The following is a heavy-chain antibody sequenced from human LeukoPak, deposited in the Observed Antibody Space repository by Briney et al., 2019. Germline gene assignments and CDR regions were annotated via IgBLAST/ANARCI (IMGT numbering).Heavy chain of an antibody. Sequence: AETLSLTCTVSGYSISSGYYWGWIRQAPGKGLEWIGSIYNSGSTYYNPSLKSRVTISVDMSKNQFSLKMSSVTAADTAVYYCARAYSSSWYWNWFDPWGQGTLVTVSS. CDR2: IYNSGST. CDR3: ARAYSSSWYWNWFDP. J-gene: IGHJ5*02. V-gene: IGHV4-38-2*02. D-gene: IGHD6-13*01. CDR1: GYSISSGYY.